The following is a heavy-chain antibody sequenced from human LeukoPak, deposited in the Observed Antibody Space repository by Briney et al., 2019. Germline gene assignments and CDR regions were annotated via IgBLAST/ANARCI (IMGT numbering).Heavy chain of an antibody. CDR3: ARFCSSTSCRQGGYSGWDY. Sequence: PGGSLRLSCAISGFTSTTAWMTWVRQAPGKGLEWVADIRQDGSDKYYVDSVKGRFIISRDNTKKSVSLHMNNLRAEDTAVYYCARFCSSTSCRQGGYSGWDYWGQGTLVTVSS. CDR1: GFTSTTAW. D-gene: IGHD2-2*01. V-gene: IGHV3-7*01. J-gene: IGHJ4*02. CDR2: IRQDGSDK.